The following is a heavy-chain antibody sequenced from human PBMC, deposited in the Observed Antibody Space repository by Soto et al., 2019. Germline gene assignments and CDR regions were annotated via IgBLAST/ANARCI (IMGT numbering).Heavy chain of an antibody. Sequence: PSETLSLTCTVSGGSVSSGSYYWSWIRQPPGKGLEWIGYINNVYYSGSNNYNPSLTSRVSMSVDTSKNQFSLKLSSATPADTAVYYCARGYCTGGSCYSIWFDPWGQGTLVTVSS. J-gene: IGHJ5*02. V-gene: IGHV4-61*01. D-gene: IGHD2-15*01. CDR1: GGSVSSGSYY. CDR2: INNVYYSGSN. CDR3: ARGYCTGGSCYSIWFDP.